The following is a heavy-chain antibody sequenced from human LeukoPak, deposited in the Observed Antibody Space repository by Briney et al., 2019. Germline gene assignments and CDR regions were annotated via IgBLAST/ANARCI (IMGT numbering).Heavy chain of an antibody. D-gene: IGHD4-17*01. J-gene: IGHJ4*02. CDR1: GFTFSYYW. Sequence: GGSLRLSCAASGFTFSYYWMTWVRQAPGKGLEWVANIKKDGSEKYFVDSVKGRFTISRDNAKNSLYLQMNSLRAEDTAVYYCARDPLYGYFDYWGQGTLVTVSS. V-gene: IGHV3-7*01. CDR3: ARDPLYGYFDY. CDR2: IKKDGSEK.